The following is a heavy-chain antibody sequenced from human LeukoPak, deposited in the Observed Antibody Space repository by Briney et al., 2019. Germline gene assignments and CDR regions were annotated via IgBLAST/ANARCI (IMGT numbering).Heavy chain of an antibody. CDR1: GYTFTKYY. V-gene: IGHV1-46*01. CDR2: IDPSGGST. Sequence: ASVKVSCKASGYTFTKYYMHWVRQAPGQGLEWMGIIDPSGGSTSYAQTFQGRVAMTRDTSTSTFYMELSSLRSEDTAVYYCARGRGIAAPGPRSLFDYWGQGTLVTVSS. D-gene: IGHD6-13*01. J-gene: IGHJ4*02. CDR3: ARGRGIAAPGPRSLFDY.